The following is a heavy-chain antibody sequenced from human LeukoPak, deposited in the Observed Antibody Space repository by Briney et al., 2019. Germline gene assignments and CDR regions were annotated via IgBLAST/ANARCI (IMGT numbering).Heavy chain of an antibody. CDR1: GGPFSGYY. CDR2: INHSGST. Sequence: PSETLSLTCAVYGGPFSGYYWSWIRHPPGKGLEWIGEINHSGSTNYNPSLKSRVTISVDTSRNQSSLKLSSVTAADTAVYYCARTHRTTMIVVLKGGFDYWGQGTLVTVSS. J-gene: IGHJ4*02. CDR3: ARTHRTTMIVVLKGGFDY. V-gene: IGHV4-34*01. D-gene: IGHD3-22*01.